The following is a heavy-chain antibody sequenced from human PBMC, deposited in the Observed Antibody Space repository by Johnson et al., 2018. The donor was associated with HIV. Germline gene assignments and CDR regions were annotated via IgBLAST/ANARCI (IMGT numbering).Heavy chain of an antibody. V-gene: IGHV3-20*04. Sequence: VQLVESGGGVVRPGGSLRLSCAASRFSFDDYGMNWVRQVPGKGLEWVSGITWNGGTTSYEDSVKGRFTISRDNSKNTLYLQMNSLKTEDTAVYYCTTDLNVGYHAFDIWGQGTMVTASS. D-gene: IGHD5-12*01. CDR1: RFSFDDYG. CDR2: ITWNGGTT. J-gene: IGHJ3*02. CDR3: TTDLNVGYHAFDI.